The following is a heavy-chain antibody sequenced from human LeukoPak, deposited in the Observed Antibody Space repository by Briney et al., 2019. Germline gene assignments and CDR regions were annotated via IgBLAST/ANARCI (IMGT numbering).Heavy chain of an antibody. Sequence: PSETLSLTCTVSGGSISSYYWSWIRQPPGKGLEWIGYIYYSGSTNYNPSLKSPVTISVDTSKNQFSLKLSSVTAADTAVYYCARERSGSSTGWFDPWGQGTLVTVSS. CDR3: ARERSGSSTGWFDP. J-gene: IGHJ5*02. CDR2: IYYSGST. CDR1: GGSISSYY. D-gene: IGHD1-26*01. V-gene: IGHV4-59*01.